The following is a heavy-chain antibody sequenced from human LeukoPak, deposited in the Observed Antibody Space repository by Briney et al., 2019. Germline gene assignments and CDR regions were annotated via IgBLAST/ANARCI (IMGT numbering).Heavy chain of an antibody. J-gene: IGHJ4*02. CDR2: ISSSSSYI. D-gene: IGHD1-26*01. V-gene: IGHV3-21*01. CDR3: ARGRELWMAYYFDY. CDR1: GFNFNNYD. Sequence: GGSLRLSCAASGFNFNNYDMHWVRQAPGKGLEWVSGISSSSSYIYYADSVKGRFTISRDNAKNSLYLQMNSLRAEDTAVYYCARGRELWMAYYFDYWGQGTLVTVSS.